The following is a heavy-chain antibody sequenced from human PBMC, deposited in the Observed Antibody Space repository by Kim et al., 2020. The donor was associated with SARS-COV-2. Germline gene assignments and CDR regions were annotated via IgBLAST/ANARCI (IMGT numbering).Heavy chain of an antibody. D-gene: IGHD1-1*01. CDR3: ARDRPYNQEQDYFDY. Sequence: VSVKSRITINPDTSKNQFSLQLNSVTPEDTAVYYCARDRPYNQEQDYFDYWGQGTLVTVSS. J-gene: IGHJ4*02. V-gene: IGHV6-1*01.